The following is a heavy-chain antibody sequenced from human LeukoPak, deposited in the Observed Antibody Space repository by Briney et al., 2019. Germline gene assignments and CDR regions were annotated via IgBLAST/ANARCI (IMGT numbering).Heavy chain of an antibody. J-gene: IGHJ4*02. D-gene: IGHD2-2*01. Sequence: GGSLRLSCVTSGFTFSIHWMYWVRQVPGKGLVWVSRIKSDGTIIDYADSVKGRFTISRDDAKNTLYLQMDSLRAEDMAVYYCARGGTYQPLLGYWGQGTLVTVSS. CDR3: ARGGTYQPLLGY. CDR2: IKSDGTII. CDR1: GFTFSIHW. V-gene: IGHV3-74*01.